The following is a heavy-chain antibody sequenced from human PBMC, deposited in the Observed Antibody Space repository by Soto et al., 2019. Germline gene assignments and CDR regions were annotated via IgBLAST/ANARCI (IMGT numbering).Heavy chain of an antibody. V-gene: IGHV1-69*02. J-gene: IGHJ3*02. CDR1: GGSFRSHA. CDR3: SVGEDDDSRNPRDEADDI. CDR2: IIPSLDET. D-gene: IGHD4-17*01. Sequence: QIQLVQSGAEVKKPGSSVRVSCKASGGSFRSHAVTWVRQAPGQGLEWMGRIIPSLDETKFAQQFQDRVTTTADKPTSTVYMDLSSLTSEDTAMYFCSVGEDDDSRNPRDEADDIWGQGTKVTVSS.